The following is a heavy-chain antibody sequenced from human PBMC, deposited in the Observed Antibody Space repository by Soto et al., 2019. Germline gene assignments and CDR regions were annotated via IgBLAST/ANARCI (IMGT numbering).Heavy chain of an antibody. Sequence: PGGSLRLSCAVSGFTFSNHGMRWVRQAPGKGLEWVAFISYDGRNKDYVDSLKGRFTISRDNFKDTLFLQMNTLRADDTAVYYCARDRGWSRSHYFDSWGQGTLVTVSS. CDR1: GFTFSNHG. CDR2: ISYDGRNK. D-gene: IGHD2-15*01. CDR3: ARDRGWSRSHYFDS. J-gene: IGHJ4*02. V-gene: IGHV3-33*01.